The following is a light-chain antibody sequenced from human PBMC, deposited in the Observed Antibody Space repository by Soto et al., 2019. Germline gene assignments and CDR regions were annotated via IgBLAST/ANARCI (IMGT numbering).Light chain of an antibody. CDR3: LQYNDWPRT. CDR2: AAS. J-gene: IGKJ2*01. CDR1: QSVSYN. Sequence: EIVMTQSPATLSVSPGERATLSCRASQSVSYNLAWYHQKPGQAPRFLIYAASTRATGVPARFSGSGSGTEFTLTISSLQSEDFAVYYCLQYNDWPRTFGQGTKVEIK. V-gene: IGKV3-15*01.